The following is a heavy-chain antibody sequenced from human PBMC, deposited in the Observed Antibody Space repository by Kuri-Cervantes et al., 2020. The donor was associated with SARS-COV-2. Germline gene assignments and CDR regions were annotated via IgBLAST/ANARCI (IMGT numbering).Heavy chain of an antibody. CDR1: GFIFSDYY. D-gene: IGHD3-3*01. Sequence: GGSLRLSCTASGFIFSDYYMTWIRQAPGKGLEWVSNIGPSGTTKYYADSVKGRFTISRDNAKNSLYLQMNSLRAEDTAVYYCARDQGLRFLEWDGIDYWGQGTLVTVSS. J-gene: IGHJ4*02. CDR3: ARDQGLRFLEWDGIDY. CDR2: IGPSGTTK. V-gene: IGHV3-11*04.